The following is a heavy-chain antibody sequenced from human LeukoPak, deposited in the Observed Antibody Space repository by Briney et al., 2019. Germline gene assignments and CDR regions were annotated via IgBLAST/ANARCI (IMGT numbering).Heavy chain of an antibody. CDR3: VTPRSWELSDMAV. CDR2: VYHNGET. CDR1: GYSITTNYY. Sequence: ASETLSLTCTVSGYSITTNYYWAWIRQSPGTGLEWIGSVYHNGETYYNPSLKSRVIISVDTSKNEFSLRLTSVTAADTAVYYCVTPRSWELSDMAVWGKGTTVTVSS. V-gene: IGHV4-38-2*02. J-gene: IGHJ6*03. D-gene: IGHD1-26*01.